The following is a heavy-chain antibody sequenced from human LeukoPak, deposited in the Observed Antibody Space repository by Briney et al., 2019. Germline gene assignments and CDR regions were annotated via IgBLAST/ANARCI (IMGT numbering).Heavy chain of an antibody. CDR1: GFTFSSYA. Sequence: PGGSLRLSCAASGFTFSSYAMSWVRQAPGKGLEWVSAISGSGGSTYYADSVKGQFTISRDNSKNTLYLQMNSLRAEDTAVYYCAKDRTPRITIFGVAHYGMDVWGQGTTVTVSS. J-gene: IGHJ6*02. CDR2: ISGSGGST. CDR3: AKDRTPRITIFGVAHYGMDV. D-gene: IGHD3-3*01. V-gene: IGHV3-23*01.